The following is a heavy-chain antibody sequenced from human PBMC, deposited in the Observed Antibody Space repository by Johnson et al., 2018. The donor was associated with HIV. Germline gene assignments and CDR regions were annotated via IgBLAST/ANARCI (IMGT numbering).Heavy chain of an antibody. CDR2: VSYDETNK. D-gene: IGHD3-16*01. CDR1: GFTFSNYA. CDR3: AKRLTYANSLDDFDI. Sequence: QVQLVESGGGVVQPGRSLRLSCVASGFTFSNYAMHWVRQAPGKGLEWVGIVSYDETNKYYADSVKARFTISRDNSKDTLYLQMNSLRAEDTAVYYCAKRLTYANSLDDFDIWGQGTMVTVSS. J-gene: IGHJ3*02. V-gene: IGHV3-30-3*02.